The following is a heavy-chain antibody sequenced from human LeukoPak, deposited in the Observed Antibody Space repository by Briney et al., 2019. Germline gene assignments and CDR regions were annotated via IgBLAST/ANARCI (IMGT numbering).Heavy chain of an antibody. CDR3: ARDKGVERLGGGYFDS. D-gene: IGHD1-26*01. CDR1: GDSLKTYY. Sequence: SETLSLTCTVSGDSLKTYYWDWVRQPAGKGLEWIGRIHHSGATNYNPSLKSRVTMSVDTSKNQFSLILRSVTAADTAVYYCARDKGVERLGGGYFDSWGQGTLVIVSS. J-gene: IGHJ4*02. V-gene: IGHV4-4*07. CDR2: IHHSGAT.